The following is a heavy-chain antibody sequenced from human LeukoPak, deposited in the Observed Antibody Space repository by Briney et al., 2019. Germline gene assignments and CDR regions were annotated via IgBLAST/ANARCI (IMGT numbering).Heavy chain of an antibody. CDR3: AKVGKSSGYYYRNYYYYMDV. CDR1: GFTFSSYG. J-gene: IGHJ6*03. Sequence: GGSLRLSCAASGFTFSSYGMGWVRQAPGKGLEWVSAISGSGGSTYYADSVKGRFTISRDNSKNTLYLQMNSLRAEDTAVYYCAKVGKSSGYYYRNYYYYMDVWGKGTTVTISS. V-gene: IGHV3-23*01. CDR2: ISGSGGST. D-gene: IGHD3-22*01.